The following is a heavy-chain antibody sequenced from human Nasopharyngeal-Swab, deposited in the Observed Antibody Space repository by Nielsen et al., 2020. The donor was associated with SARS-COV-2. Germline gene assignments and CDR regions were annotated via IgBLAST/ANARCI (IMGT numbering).Heavy chain of an antibody. CDR2: IWYDGSNK. CDR1: GFTFSSYG. Sequence: GGSLRLSCAAFGFTFSSYGMHWVRQAPGKGLEWVAVIWYDGSNKYYADSVKGRFTISRDNSKNTLYLQMNSLRAEDTAVYYCAREFREAYYDILTGYYMDYYYYMDVWGKGTTVTVSS. CDR3: AREFREAYYDILTGYYMDYYYYMDV. V-gene: IGHV3-33*01. D-gene: IGHD3-9*01. J-gene: IGHJ6*03.